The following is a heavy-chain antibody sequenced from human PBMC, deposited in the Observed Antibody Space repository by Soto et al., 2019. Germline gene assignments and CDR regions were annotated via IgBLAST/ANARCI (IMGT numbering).Heavy chain of an antibody. CDR2: IIPMSGAT. J-gene: IGHJ4*02. D-gene: IGHD1-26*01. Sequence: QVQLVQSGAEVKKPGSSVKVSCKASGGTFSSYALSWVRQAPGQGLEWMGGIIPMSGATNYAQKFQSRVTFTADESTNTAYLELTSLRSEDTAVYYCARGGPENDYWGQGTLVTVSS. CDR1: GGTFSSYA. CDR3: ARGGPENDY. V-gene: IGHV1-69*12.